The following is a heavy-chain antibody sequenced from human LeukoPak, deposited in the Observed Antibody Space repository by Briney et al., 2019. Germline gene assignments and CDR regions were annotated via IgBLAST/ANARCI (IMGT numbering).Heavy chain of an antibody. Sequence: GGSLRLSCAASGFTFSSYWMSWVRQAPGKGLEWVANIKQDGSEKYYVDSVKGRFTISRDNAKNSLYLQMNSLRAEDTAVYYCARNPYTAMVQNWFDPWGQGTLVTVSS. CDR1: GFTFSSYW. CDR3: ARNPYTAMVQNWFDP. D-gene: IGHD5-18*01. J-gene: IGHJ5*02. CDR2: IKQDGSEK. V-gene: IGHV3-7*01.